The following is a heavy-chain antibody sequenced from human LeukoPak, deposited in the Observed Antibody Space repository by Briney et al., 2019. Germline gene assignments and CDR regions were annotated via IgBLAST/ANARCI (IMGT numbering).Heavy chain of an antibody. D-gene: IGHD2-2*02. CDR2: ISGSGGST. V-gene: IGHV3-23*01. J-gene: IGHJ4*02. CDR3: AKDSDIVVVPAAIYWYFDY. Sequence: GGSLRLSCAASGFTFSSYAMSWVRQAPGKGLEWVSAISGSGGSTYYADSVKGRFTISRDNSKNTLYLQMNSLRAEDTAVYYCAKDSDIVVVPAAIYWYFDYWGQGTLVTVSS. CDR1: GFTFSSYA.